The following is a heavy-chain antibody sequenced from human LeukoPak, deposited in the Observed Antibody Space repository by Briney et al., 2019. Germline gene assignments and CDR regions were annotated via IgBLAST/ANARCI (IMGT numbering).Heavy chain of an antibody. Sequence: QSGGSLRLSCAASGFIFSNYYVTWVRQAPGKGLEWVARIKQDGSEESYVDSAKGRFTISRDDAQNSVYLQMTSLRAEDTAVYYCATYSTTPRRRLDYWGQGTLVTVSS. CDR3: ATYSTTPRRRLDY. V-gene: IGHV3-7*01. CDR1: GFIFSNYY. CDR2: IKQDGSEE. J-gene: IGHJ4*02. D-gene: IGHD2-21*01.